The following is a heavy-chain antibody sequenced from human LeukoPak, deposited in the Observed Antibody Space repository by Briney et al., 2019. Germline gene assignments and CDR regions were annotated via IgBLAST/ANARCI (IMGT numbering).Heavy chain of an antibody. J-gene: IGHJ4*02. Sequence: GGSLRLSCAASGITVSSNYMNWVRQAPGKGLEWVSLIYSGGSTDYADSVRGRCTISRDDSKNTLLLQMNNLRAEDTAIYYCARAETSGPMSLHDWGQGTLVTVSS. CDR3: ARAETSGPMSLHD. CDR2: IYSGGST. D-gene: IGHD5-12*01. CDR1: GITVSSNY. V-gene: IGHV3-53*01.